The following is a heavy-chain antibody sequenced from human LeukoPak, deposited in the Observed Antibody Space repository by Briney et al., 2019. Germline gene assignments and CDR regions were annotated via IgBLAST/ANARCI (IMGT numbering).Heavy chain of an antibody. V-gene: IGHV3-23*01. CDR2: ISGSGGST. Sequence: GGSLRLSCAASGFTFSNYAMSWVRQAPGKGLEWVSGISGSGGSTYYADSVKGRFTISRDNSKNTLSLQMNTLRAEDTAIYYCAKAPGVYCSGGSSYVDYWGQGTLVTVSS. D-gene: IGHD2-15*01. J-gene: IGHJ4*02. CDR1: GFTFSNYA. CDR3: AKAPGVYCSGGSSYVDY.